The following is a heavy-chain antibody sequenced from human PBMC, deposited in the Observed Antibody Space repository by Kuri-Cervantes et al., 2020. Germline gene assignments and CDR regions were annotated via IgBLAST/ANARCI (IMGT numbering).Heavy chain of an antibody. J-gene: IGHJ4*02. CDR3: ARDYYGPDY. Sequence: GESLKISCAASGFTFGNSDMHWVRQAPGKGLEWVSVISGSGGSTYYADSVKGRFTISRDNSKNTLYLQMNSLRAEDTAVYYCARDYYGPDYWGQGTLVTVSS. D-gene: IGHD3-10*01. V-gene: IGHV3-23*01. CDR2: ISGSGGST. CDR1: GFTFGNSD.